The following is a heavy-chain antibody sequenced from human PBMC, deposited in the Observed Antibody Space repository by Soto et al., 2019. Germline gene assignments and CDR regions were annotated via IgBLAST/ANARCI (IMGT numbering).Heavy chain of an antibody. CDR2: VYYSGST. V-gene: IGHV4-39*01. D-gene: IGHD3-10*01. J-gene: IGHJ5*02. CDR3: ARLLLNAIRGYWFDP. Sequence: QLQLQESGPRLVKPSETLSLTCTVSGGSISTSPYYWGWIRQPPGKGLEWIGSVYYSGSTYYNPSLKSRVIISEATSRNQFPMPLSSVTAADTAVYYCARLLLNAIRGYWFDPWGQGTLVTVSS. CDR1: GGSISTSPYY.